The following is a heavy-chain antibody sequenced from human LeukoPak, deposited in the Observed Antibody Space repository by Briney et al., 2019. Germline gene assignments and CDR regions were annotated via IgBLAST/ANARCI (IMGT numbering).Heavy chain of an antibody. CDR3: ARAYCGGDCYYVNWFDP. CDR1: GGTFSSYA. Sequence: SVKVSCKASGGTFSSYAISWVRQAPGQGLEWMGGIIPIFGTANYAQKFQGRVTITTDESTSTAYMELSSLRSEDTAVYYCARAYCGGDCYYVNWFDPWGQGTLVTVSS. V-gene: IGHV1-69*05. J-gene: IGHJ5*02. CDR2: IIPIFGTA. D-gene: IGHD2-21*02.